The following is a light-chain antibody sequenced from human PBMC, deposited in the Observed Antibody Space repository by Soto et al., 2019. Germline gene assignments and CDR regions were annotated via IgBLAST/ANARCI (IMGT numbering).Light chain of an antibody. V-gene: IGKV3-11*01. CDR3: QQRSNWPPGYT. Sequence: EIVLTQSPATLSLSPGERATLSCRASQSVSSYLAWYQQKPGQAPRLLIYDASNRATGIPARFSGSGSGTDFTLTNSSLEPEDVAVYYCQQRSNWPPGYTFGQGTKLEIK. CDR2: DAS. CDR1: QSVSSY. J-gene: IGKJ2*01.